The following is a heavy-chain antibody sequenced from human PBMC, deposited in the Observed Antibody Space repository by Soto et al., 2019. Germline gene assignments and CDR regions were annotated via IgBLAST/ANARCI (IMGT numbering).Heavy chain of an antibody. D-gene: IGHD3-10*01. CDR3: AREISLSAGSYFDY. CDR2: ISSSSYTI. J-gene: IGHJ4*02. V-gene: IGHV3-48*02. Sequence: GGSLRLSCTASGFTFNTYNMKWVRQAPGKGLEWVSYISSSSYTIKYADSVEGRFTVSRDNGKKSLYLQMNSLRDEDTAVYFCAREISLSAGSYFDYWGQGTLVTVSS. CDR1: GFTFNTYN.